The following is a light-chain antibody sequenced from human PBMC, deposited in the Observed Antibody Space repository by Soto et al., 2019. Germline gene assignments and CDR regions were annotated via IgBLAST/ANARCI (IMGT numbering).Light chain of an antibody. Sequence: EIVLTQSPGTLSLSPGERATLSCRASQSVRSSYLAWYQQKPGQAPRLLIYGASSRATGIPDRFSGSGSGTDFTLTISRLEPEDFAVYYCQQYGRSPLVTFGQGTRLEIK. CDR1: QSVRSSY. CDR3: QQYGRSPLVT. J-gene: IGKJ5*01. CDR2: GAS. V-gene: IGKV3-20*01.